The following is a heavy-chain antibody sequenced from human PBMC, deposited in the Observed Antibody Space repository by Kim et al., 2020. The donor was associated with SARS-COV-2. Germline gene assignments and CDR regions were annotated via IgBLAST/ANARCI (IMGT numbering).Heavy chain of an antibody. CDR3: AREGGYCSSTNCYSWFDP. Sequence: SETLSLTCTVSGGSISSNHWSWIRQPPGKGLEWIGYIHYSGSTNYNPSLKSRVTISVDTSKNQFSLKLSSVTAADTAVYYCAREGGYCSSTNCYSWFDPWGQGTLVTVSS. V-gene: IGHV4-59*01. J-gene: IGHJ5*02. D-gene: IGHD2-2*02. CDR1: GGSISSNH. CDR2: IHYSGST.